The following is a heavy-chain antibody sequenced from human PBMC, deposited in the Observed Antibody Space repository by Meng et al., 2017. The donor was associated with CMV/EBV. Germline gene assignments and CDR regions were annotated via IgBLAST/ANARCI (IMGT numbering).Heavy chain of an antibody. D-gene: IGHD2-2*01. CDR3: RRGGDIVVVQAAPLGYYYCYCMDV. CDR2: HIPIFGTA. Sequence: RWVRQAPGQGLESRGGHIPIFGTANDAQMFQGRVTITTDESAGTGYMELSSLGSKDTAVYYCRRGGDIVVVQAAPLGYYYCYCMDVWGQGTTVTVSS. J-gene: IGHJ6*02. V-gene: IGHV1-69*05.